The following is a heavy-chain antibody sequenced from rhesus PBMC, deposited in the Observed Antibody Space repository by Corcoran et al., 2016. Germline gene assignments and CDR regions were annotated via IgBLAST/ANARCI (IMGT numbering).Heavy chain of an antibody. V-gene: IGHV4-73*01. Sequence: QVQLQQWGEGLVKPSETLSLTCAVYGGSISGYYYWSWIRQPPGKRLEWIGYIYGNSASTNYNPSPKNRVTISKDTTKNQFALKLSSVTDADTCVYYWARENNWNDGDVWGPGVLVTVSS. CDR3: ARENNWNDGDV. CDR2: IYGNSAST. J-gene: IGHJ5-1*01. D-gene: IGHD1-7*02. CDR1: GGSISGYYY.